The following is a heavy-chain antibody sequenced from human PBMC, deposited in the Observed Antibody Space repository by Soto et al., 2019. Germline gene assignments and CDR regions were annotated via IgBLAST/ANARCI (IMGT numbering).Heavy chain of an antibody. V-gene: IGHV1-69*13. D-gene: IGHD3-3*01. Sequence: GASVKVSCKASGGTFSSYAISWVRQAPGQGLEWMGGIIPIFGTANYAQKFQGRVTITADESTSTAYMELSSLRSEDTAVYYCARDRGAYDFWSGSYHFQHWGQGTLVTVSS. CDR2: IIPIFGTA. CDR3: ARDRGAYDFWSGSYHFQH. J-gene: IGHJ1*01. CDR1: GGTFSSYA.